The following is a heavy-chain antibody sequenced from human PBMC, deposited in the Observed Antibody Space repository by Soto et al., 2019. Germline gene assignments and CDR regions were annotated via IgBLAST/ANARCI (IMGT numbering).Heavy chain of an antibody. CDR1: GYSFTSYW. CDR3: SKFKYSTSVRYLQH. D-gene: IGHD6-6*01. V-gene: IGHV5-51*01. J-gene: IGHJ1*01. CDR2: IYPGDSDT. Sequence: GESLKISCKGSGYSFTSYWIGWVRQMPGKGLEWMGIIYPGDSDTRYSPSFQGQVTTSVDKSISTAYLQWTSLKASDTAIYYCSKFKYSTSVRYLQHWGQGTPVTVSS.